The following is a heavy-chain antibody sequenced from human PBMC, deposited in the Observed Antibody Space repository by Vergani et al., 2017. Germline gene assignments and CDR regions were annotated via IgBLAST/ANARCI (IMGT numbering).Heavy chain of an antibody. V-gene: IGHV1-18*01. CDR2: ISAYNGNT. CDR3: ARGRIMITFGGVIVPYFDC. CDR1: GYTFTSYG. J-gene: IGHJ4*02. Sequence: QVQLVQSGAEVKKPGASVKVSCKASGYTFTSYGISWVRQAPGQGLEWMGWISAYNGNTNYAQKLQGRVTMTTDTSTITAYMELRSLRSDDTAVYYCARGRIMITFGGVIVPYFDCWGEGTLVTVSS. D-gene: IGHD3-16*02.